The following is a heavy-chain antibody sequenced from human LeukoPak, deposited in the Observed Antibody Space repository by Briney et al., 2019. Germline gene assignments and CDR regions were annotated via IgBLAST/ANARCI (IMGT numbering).Heavy chain of an antibody. Sequence: GGSLRLSCAASGFTFSSYGMHWVRQAPGKGLEWVAVIWYDGSNKYYADSVKGRFTISRDNSKNTLYLQMNSLRAEDTAVYYCARDNRGQYSGDGGFDPRGQGTLVTVSS. D-gene: IGHD5-12*01. CDR1: GFTFSSYG. J-gene: IGHJ5*02. V-gene: IGHV3-33*01. CDR2: IWYDGSNK. CDR3: ARDNRGQYSGDGGFDP.